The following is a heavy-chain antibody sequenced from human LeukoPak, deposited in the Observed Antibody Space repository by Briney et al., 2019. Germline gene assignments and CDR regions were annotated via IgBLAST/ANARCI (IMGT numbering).Heavy chain of an antibody. CDR3: ARAPRPYYDKNAFDI. CDR1: GFTFSDDY. D-gene: IGHD3-22*01. CDR2: ISSSGSTI. J-gene: IGHJ3*02. V-gene: IGHV3-11*04. Sequence: GGSLRLSCAASGFTFSDDYMSWVRQAPGKGLEWVSYISSSGSTIYYADSVKGRFTISRDNAKNSLYLQMNSLRAEDTAVYYCARAPRPYYDKNAFDIWGQGTIVTVSS.